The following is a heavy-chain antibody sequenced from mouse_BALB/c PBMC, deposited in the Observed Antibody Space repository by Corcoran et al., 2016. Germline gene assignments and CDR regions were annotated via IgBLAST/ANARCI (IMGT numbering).Heavy chain of an antibody. CDR2: ILPGSGST. D-gene: IGHD2-1*01. J-gene: IGHJ4*01. V-gene: IGHV1-9*01. Sequence: QVQLQQSGAELMKPGASVKISCKATGYTFRSYWIEWVKERPGHGLEWIGEILPGSGSTNYNEKFKGKTTFTADTSSNTAYMQLSSLRYEDSAVYYCARWGGNFYAMDYWGQGTSVTVSS. CDR1: GYTFRSYW. CDR3: ARWGGNFYAMDY.